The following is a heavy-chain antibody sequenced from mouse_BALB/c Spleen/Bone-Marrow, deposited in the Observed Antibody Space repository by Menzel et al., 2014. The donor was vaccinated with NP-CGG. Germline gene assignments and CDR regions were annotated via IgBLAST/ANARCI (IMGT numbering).Heavy chain of an antibody. J-gene: IGHJ3*01. V-gene: IGHV14-3*02. D-gene: IGHD2-3*01. CDR1: GFNIKDTY. CDR2: IDPANGNT. Sequence: EVKLMEPGAELVKPGASVKLSCTASGFNIKDTYMHWVKQRPEQGLEWIGGIDPANGNTKYDPKFLGKATITADTSSNTAYLQLSSLTSEDTAVYYCVRGGWLLLFAYWGQGTLVTVSA. CDR3: VRGGWLLLFAY.